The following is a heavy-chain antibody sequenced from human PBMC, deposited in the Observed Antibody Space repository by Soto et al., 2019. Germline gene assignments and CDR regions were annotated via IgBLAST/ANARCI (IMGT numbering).Heavy chain of an antibody. Sequence: QVQLVQSGAEVKKPGASVKVSCKASGYTFTSYGISWVRQAPGQGLEWMGWISAYNGNTNYAQKLQGRVTMTTDTSTSTAYMDLRSLRSDDTAVYYCARDPFVLLWFGECKQRLGWFDPWGQGTLVTVSS. D-gene: IGHD3-10*01. CDR2: ISAYNGNT. CDR1: GYTFTSYG. CDR3: ARDPFVLLWFGECKQRLGWFDP. V-gene: IGHV1-18*01. J-gene: IGHJ5*02.